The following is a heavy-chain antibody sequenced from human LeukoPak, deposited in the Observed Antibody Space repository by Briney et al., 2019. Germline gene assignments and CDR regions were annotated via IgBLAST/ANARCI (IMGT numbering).Heavy chain of an antibody. D-gene: IGHD3-10*01. Sequence: GGSLRLSCAASGFTFSSYSMNWVRQDPGKGLDRVSSISSSSSYIYYADSVKGRFTISRDNAKNSLYLQMNSLRAEDTAVYYCARAFGGADQFDYWGQGTLVTVSS. J-gene: IGHJ4*02. V-gene: IGHV3-21*01. CDR3: ARAFGGADQFDY. CDR2: ISSSSSYI. CDR1: GFTFSSYS.